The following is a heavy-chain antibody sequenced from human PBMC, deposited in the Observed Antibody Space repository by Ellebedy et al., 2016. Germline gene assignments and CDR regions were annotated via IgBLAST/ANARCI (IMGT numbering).Heavy chain of an antibody. CDR3: ARRQLDPRSPWFGAFDI. CDR2: IYPGDSDT. V-gene: IGHV5-51*01. D-gene: IGHD3-10*01. Sequence: GESLKISCRGSGYTFSSYWIGCVRQMPGQGLEWIGIIYPGDSDTRYSPSFQGQVTISADKSTSTAYLQWRSLKASDTAMYYWARRQLDPRSPWFGAFDIWGQGTMVTVSS. J-gene: IGHJ3*02. CDR1: GYTFSSYW.